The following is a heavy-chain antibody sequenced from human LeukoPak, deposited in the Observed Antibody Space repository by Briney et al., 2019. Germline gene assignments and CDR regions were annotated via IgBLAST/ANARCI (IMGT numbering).Heavy chain of an antibody. Sequence: SETLSLTCAVSGCSISSTSYYLGWIRQPPGRGLEGIGGFYYDGTSYNNPSLNSLATISVDTSKNQCSLTLSSVSEADTVVYYCVFWTTSYSASGEYTWGEGTLVSVSS. CDR1: GCSISSTSYY. D-gene: IGHD3/OR15-3a*01. CDR2: FYYDGTS. J-gene: IGHJ5*02. CDR3: VFWTTSYSASGEYT. V-gene: IGHV4-39*07.